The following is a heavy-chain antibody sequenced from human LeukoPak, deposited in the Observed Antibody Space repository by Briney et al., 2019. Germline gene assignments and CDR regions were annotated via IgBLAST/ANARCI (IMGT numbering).Heavy chain of an antibody. CDR1: GYTFTGYY. V-gene: IGHV1-2*02. J-gene: IGHJ4*02. D-gene: IGHD3-22*01. Sequence: ASVKVSCKASGYTFTGYYMHWVRQAPGQGLEWMGWINPNSGGTNYAQKFQGRVTMTRDTSISTAYMELSRLRSGDTAVYYCARVITAPPDSSGYYHDYWGQGTLVTVSS. CDR3: ARVITAPPDSSGYYHDY. CDR2: INPNSGGT.